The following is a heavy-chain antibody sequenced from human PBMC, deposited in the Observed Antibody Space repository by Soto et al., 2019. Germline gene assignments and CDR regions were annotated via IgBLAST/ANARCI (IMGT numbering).Heavy chain of an antibody. J-gene: IGHJ6*03. CDR1: GITFSRSG. CDR3: AQDDPRGYYYYIDV. CDR2: ISYDGSHT. V-gene: IGHV3-30*18. Sequence: QVQLVESGGGVVQPGTSLRLSCAASGITFSRSGMHWVRQAPGKGLEWVTAISYDGSHTLYADSVKGRFTTSRDNSKNTLYLQMDSLRVDDTAVYYCAQDDPRGYYYYIDVWGRGTTVTVAS.